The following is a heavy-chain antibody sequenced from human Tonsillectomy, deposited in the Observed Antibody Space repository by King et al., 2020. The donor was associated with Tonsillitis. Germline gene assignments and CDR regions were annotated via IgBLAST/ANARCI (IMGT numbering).Heavy chain of an antibody. J-gene: IGHJ5*02. CDR2: INAGNGNT. CDR1: GYIFTNCA. D-gene: IGHD1-26*01. Sequence: QVQLVQSGAEVKKPGASVKVYCKASGYIFTNCAIHWVRQAPGQRLEWMGWINAGNGNTKYSQKFQGRVTITRDTSASTAYMELSSLRSEDTAVYYCARDGELNSGSYSTLASWGQGTLVTVSS. V-gene: IGHV1-3*01. CDR3: ARDGELNSGSYSTLAS.